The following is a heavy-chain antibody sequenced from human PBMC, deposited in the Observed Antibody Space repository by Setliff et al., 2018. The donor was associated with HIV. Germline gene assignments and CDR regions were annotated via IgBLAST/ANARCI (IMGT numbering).Heavy chain of an antibody. Sequence: SETLSLTCTVSGGSIRSRDNYWGWIRQPPGKGLEWIGHIYHSGGTDYNPYLRSRVSISVDTYTNQFSLSLASVTAADTAVYYCTRRFEKWLAFDYWGQGTLVTVSS. D-gene: IGHD6-19*01. J-gene: IGHJ4*02. CDR2: IYHSGGT. CDR1: GGSIRSRDNY. V-gene: IGHV4-39*01. CDR3: TRRFEKWLAFDY.